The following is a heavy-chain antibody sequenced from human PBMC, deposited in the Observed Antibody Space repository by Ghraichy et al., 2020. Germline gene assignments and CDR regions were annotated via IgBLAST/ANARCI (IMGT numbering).Heavy chain of an antibody. CDR2: ISSSSSYI. Sequence: GGSLRLSCAASGFTFSSYSMNWVRQAPGKGLEWVSSISSSSSYIYYVDSVKGRFTISRDNAKNSLYLQMNSLRAEDTAVYYCARSYSSSRYYYMDVWGKGTTVTVSS. V-gene: IGHV3-21*01. CDR1: GFTFSSYS. CDR3: ARSYSSSRYYYMDV. D-gene: IGHD6-6*01. J-gene: IGHJ6*03.